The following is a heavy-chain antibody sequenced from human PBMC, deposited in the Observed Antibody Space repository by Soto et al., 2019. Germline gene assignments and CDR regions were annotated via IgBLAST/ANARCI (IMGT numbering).Heavy chain of an antibody. J-gene: IGHJ5*02. V-gene: IGHV4-30-2*01. Sequence: SETLSLTCAVSGGSISSGGYSWSWIRQPPGKGLEWIGYIYHSGSTYYNPSLKSRVTISVDRSKNQFSLKLSSVTAADTAVYYCAREGSYSTNGVCYTSGMWCFEPWGQGTLVTVSS. CDR3: AREGSYSTNGVCYTSGMWCFEP. CDR1: GGSISSGGYS. D-gene: IGHD2-8*01. CDR2: IYHSGST.